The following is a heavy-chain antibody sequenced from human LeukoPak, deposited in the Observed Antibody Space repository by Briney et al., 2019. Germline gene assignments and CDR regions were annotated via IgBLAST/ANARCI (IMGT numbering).Heavy chain of an antibody. CDR2: ISGSGGST. D-gene: IGHD3-22*01. CDR3: AKGGDSSGYYYYFDY. CDR1: GFTFNNYA. J-gene: IGHJ4*02. V-gene: IGHV3-23*01. Sequence: GGSLTLSCAASGFTFNNYAMTWVRQPPGKGLEWVSVISGSGGSTYYADSVKGRFTISRDNSKNTLHLQMNSLRAEDTAVYYCAKGGDSSGYYYYFDYWGQGTLVTVSS.